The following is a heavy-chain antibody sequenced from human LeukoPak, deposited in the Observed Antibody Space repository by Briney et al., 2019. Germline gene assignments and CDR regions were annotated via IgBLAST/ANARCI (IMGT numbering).Heavy chain of an antibody. J-gene: IGHJ4*02. D-gene: IGHD3-22*01. CDR2: IYPGDSDT. Sequence: GQSLKISCKGSGYSFTSYWIGWVRQMPGKGLEGMGIIYPGDSDTRYSPSFQGQVTISADKSISTAYLQWSSLKASDTAMYYCAIQPDHYDSSRLDYWGQGTLVTVSS. CDR3: AIQPDHYDSSRLDY. CDR1: GYSFTSYW. V-gene: IGHV5-51*01.